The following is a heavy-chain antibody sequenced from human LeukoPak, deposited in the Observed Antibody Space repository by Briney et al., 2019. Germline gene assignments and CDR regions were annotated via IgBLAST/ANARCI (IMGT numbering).Heavy chain of an antibody. J-gene: IGHJ4*02. V-gene: IGHV3-48*04. Sequence: GGSLRLSCAASGFTFSSYSMNWVRQAPGKGLEWVSYISSSSSTIYYADSVKGRFTISRDNAKNSLYLQMNSLRAEDTAVYYCARDGSGWVNYWGQGTLVTVSS. CDR2: ISSSSSTI. CDR3: ARDGSGWVNY. CDR1: GFTFSSYS. D-gene: IGHD6-19*01.